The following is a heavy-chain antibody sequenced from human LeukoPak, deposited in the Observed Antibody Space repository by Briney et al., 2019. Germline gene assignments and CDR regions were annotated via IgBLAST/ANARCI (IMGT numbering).Heavy chain of an antibody. J-gene: IGHJ6*02. CDR3: AKAKLEKHNYGMDV. CDR2: ISYDGSNK. CDR1: GFTFSSYA. D-gene: IGHD1-1*01. V-gene: IGHV3-30-3*01. Sequence: PGGSLRLSCAASGFTFSSYAMHWVRQAPGKGLEWVAVISYDGSNKYYADSVKGRFTISRDNSKNTLYLQMNSLRAEDTAVYYCAKAKLEKHNYGMDVWGQGTTVTVSS.